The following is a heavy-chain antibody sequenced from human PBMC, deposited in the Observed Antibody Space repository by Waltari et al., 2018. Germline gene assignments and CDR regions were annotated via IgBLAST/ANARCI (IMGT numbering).Heavy chain of an antibody. J-gene: IGHJ4*02. Sequence: QVQLVESGGGVVQPGGSLRLSCAASGFTFRSDGMHWVRQAPGKGLEWVAFIRYDGSNKYYADSVKGRFTISRDNSKNTLYLQMNSLRAEDTAVYYCASTPGIAVAGDYWGQGTLVTVSS. CDR1: GFTFRSDG. D-gene: IGHD6-19*01. V-gene: IGHV3-30*02. CDR2: IRYDGSNK. CDR3: ASTPGIAVAGDY.